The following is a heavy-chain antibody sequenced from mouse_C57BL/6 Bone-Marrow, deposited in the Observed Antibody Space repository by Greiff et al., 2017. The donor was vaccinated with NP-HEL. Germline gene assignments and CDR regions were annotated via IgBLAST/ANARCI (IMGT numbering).Heavy chain of an antibody. J-gene: IGHJ4*01. V-gene: IGHV1-81*01. CDR2: IYPRSGNT. D-gene: IGHD1-1*01. CDR3: ARLYYYGRGYAMDY. CDR1: GYTFTSYG. Sequence: QVQLQQSGAELARPGASVKLSCKASGYTFTSYGISWVKQRTGQGLEWIGEIYPRSGNTYYNEKFKGKATLTADKSSSTAYMDLRSLTSEDSAVYFCARLYYYGRGYAMDYWGQGTSVTVSS.